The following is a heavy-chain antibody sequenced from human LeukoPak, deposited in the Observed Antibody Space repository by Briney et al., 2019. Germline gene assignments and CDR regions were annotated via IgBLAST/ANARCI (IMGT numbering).Heavy chain of an antibody. D-gene: IGHD1-26*01. Sequence: GGSLRLCCAASGFPLSDYYMTWIRQAPGKGLEWVSYISGVDSDIYYADSVKGRFTSSRDNAKKSVYLQMNSLRAEDTAVYYCARGGAQGMDVWGQGTTVTVSS. CDR3: ARGGAQGMDV. V-gene: IGHV3-11*01. J-gene: IGHJ6*02. CDR2: ISGVDSDI. CDR1: GFPLSDYY.